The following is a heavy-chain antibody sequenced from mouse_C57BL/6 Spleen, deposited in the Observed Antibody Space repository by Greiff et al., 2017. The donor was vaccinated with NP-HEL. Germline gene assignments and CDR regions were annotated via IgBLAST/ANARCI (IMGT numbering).Heavy chain of an antibody. CDR1: GYTFTSYW. Sequence: QVQLQQPGAELVKPGASVKLSCKASGYTFTSYWMQWVKQRPGQGLEWIGEIDPSDSYTNYNQKFKGKATLTVDTSSSTAYMQLSSLTSEDSAVYYCARSYYAQFAYWGQGTLVTVSA. CDR3: ARSYYAQFAY. CDR2: IDPSDSYT. V-gene: IGHV1-50*01. D-gene: IGHD1-1*01. J-gene: IGHJ3*01.